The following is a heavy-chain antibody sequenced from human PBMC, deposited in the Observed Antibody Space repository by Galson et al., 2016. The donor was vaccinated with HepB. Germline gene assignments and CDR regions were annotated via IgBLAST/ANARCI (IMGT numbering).Heavy chain of an antibody. J-gene: IGHJ3*02. V-gene: IGHV3-23*01. CDR2: ISGSGGST. CDR1: GFTFSSYA. CDR3: AKDYLVLRYFDWLISKGAFDI. Sequence: SLRLSCAASGFTFSSYAMSWVRQAPGKGLEWVSAISGSGGSTYYADSVKGRFTISRDNSKNTLYLQMNSLRAEDTAVYYCAKDYLVLRYFDWLISKGAFDIWGQGTTVTVSS. D-gene: IGHD3-9*01.